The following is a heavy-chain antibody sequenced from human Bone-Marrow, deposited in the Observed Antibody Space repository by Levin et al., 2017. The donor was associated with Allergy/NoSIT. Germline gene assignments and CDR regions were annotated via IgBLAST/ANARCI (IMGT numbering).Heavy chain of an antibody. V-gene: IGHV3-23*01. CDR2: ISGSGGST. CDR1: GFTFSSYA. J-gene: IGHJ4*02. D-gene: IGHD6-19*01. Sequence: GGSLRLSCAASGFTFSSYAMSWVRQAPGKGLEWVSAISGSGGSTYYADSVKGRFTISRDNSKNTLYLQMNSLRAEDTAVYYCAKEGIAVAGRFNEGRSKFDYWGQGTLVTVSS. CDR3: AKEGIAVAGRFNEGRSKFDY.